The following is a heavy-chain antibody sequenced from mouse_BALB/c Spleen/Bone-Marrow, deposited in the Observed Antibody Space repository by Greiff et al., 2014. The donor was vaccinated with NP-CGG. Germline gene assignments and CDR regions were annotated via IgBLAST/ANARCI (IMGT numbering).Heavy chain of an antibody. CDR3: ARSAYYGNYGGY. V-gene: IGHV1-84*02. D-gene: IGHD2-10*01. Sequence: QVQLQQSGPELVKPGASVKISCKASGYTFTDYYINWVKQKPGQGLEWIGWINPGSGNTKYNEKFKGKATLTVDTSSSTAYMQLSSLTSEDTAVYFCARSAYYGNYGGYWGQGTTLTVSS. J-gene: IGHJ2*01. CDR2: INPGSGNT. CDR1: GYTFTDYY.